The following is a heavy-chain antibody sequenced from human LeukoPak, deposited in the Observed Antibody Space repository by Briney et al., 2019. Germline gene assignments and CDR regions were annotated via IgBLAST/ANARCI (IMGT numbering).Heavy chain of an antibody. Sequence: GGSLRLSCAASGFTLSSYAMSWVRQAPGKGLEWVSAICGSGGSTYYADPVKGRFTISRDNSKNTLYLQMNSLRAEDTAVYYCAKESADDIVVVPAGRLYYFDYWGQGSLVTVSS. CDR1: GFTLSSYA. J-gene: IGHJ4*02. D-gene: IGHD2-2*01. CDR2: ICGSGGST. V-gene: IGHV3-23*01. CDR3: AKESADDIVVVPAGRLYYFDY.